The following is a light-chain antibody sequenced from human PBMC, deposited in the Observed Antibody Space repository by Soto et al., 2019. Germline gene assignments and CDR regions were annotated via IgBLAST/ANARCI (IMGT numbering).Light chain of an antibody. CDR2: AAS. Sequence: DIQMTQSPSSLSASVGDRVTITCRASQSISSYLNWYQQKPGKAPKLLIYAASSLQSGDPSRFSGSGSGTDFTLTISSLQPEDFATYYCQQYNTYETFGQGTKLEIK. V-gene: IGKV1-39*01. CDR3: QQYNTYET. J-gene: IGKJ2*01. CDR1: QSISSY.